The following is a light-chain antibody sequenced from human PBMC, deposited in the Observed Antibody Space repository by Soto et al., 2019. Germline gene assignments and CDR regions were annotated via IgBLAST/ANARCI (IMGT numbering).Light chain of an antibody. V-gene: IGLV1-44*01. Sequence: QSVLTQPPSASGTPGQRVIISCSGSNSNIGSNTVNWYQQLPGTAPKLLMYGNDQRPSGVPDRFSGSKSGTSASLAISGLQSEDEADYYCAAWDDTLHVVVFGGGTKVTVL. J-gene: IGLJ2*01. CDR2: GND. CDR1: NSNIGSNT. CDR3: AAWDDTLHVVV.